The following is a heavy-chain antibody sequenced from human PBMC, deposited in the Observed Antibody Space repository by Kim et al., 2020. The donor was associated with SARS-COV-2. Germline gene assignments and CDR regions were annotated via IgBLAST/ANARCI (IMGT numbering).Heavy chain of an antibody. CDR1: GFTFSSYG. D-gene: IGHD6-19*01. CDR3: ARDIASYSSGWIYYYYGMDV. V-gene: IGHV3-30*04. Sequence: GGSLRLSCAASGFTFSSYGMHWVRQAPGKGLEWVAVISYDGRNKNYVDSVKGRFTISRDNSKHTLYLQMNSLRAEDTAVYYCARDIASYSSGWIYYYYGMDVWGQGTTVTVSS. J-gene: IGHJ6*02. CDR2: ISYDGRNK.